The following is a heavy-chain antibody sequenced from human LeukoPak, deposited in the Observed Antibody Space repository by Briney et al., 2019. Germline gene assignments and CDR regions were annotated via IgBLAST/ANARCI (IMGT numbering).Heavy chain of an antibody. CDR1: GFIFSSYG. Sequence: PGGSLRLSCAASGFIFSSYGMHWVRQAPGKGLEWVAVIWFDGSKKYYADSVKGRITISRDDSKNTLYLQMNSLRAEDTALYYCARAVETGTDYFDPWGQGTLVTVSS. J-gene: IGHJ5*02. CDR3: ARAVETGTDYFDP. CDR2: IWFDGSKK. V-gene: IGHV3-33*01. D-gene: IGHD1-1*01.